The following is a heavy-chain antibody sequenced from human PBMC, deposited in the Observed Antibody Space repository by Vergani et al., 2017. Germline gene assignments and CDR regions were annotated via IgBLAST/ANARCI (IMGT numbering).Heavy chain of an antibody. D-gene: IGHD1-26*01. CDR1: GGSFSGYY. CDR3: AKGSGSYYDYYYYGMDV. V-gene: IGHV4-59*10. CDR2: IYTSGST. Sequence: QVQLQQWGAGLLKPSETLSLTCAVYGGSFSGYYWSWIRQPAGKGLEWIGRIYTSGSTNYNPSLKSRVTISVDTSKNQFSLKLSSVTAADTAVYYCAKGSGSYYDYYYYGMDVWGQGTTVTVSS. J-gene: IGHJ6*02.